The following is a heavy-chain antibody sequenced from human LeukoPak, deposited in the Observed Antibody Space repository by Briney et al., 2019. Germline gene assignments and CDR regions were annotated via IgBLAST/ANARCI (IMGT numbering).Heavy chain of an antibody. CDR1: GFSFSDYA. Sequence: GGSLTLSCAASGFSFSDYAMTWVRQAPGKGLEWVSGISGGSGSINYGDSVKGRFTISRDNSKNTLFLQLSGLRAEDTAVYYCAKGQEFLEWIYEYWGQGTLVTVSS. CDR3: AKGQEFLEWIYEY. D-gene: IGHD3-3*01. J-gene: IGHJ4*02. CDR2: ISGGSGSI. V-gene: IGHV3-23*01.